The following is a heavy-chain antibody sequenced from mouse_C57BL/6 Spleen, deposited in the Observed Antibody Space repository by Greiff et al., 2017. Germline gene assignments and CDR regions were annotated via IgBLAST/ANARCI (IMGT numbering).Heavy chain of an antibody. CDR3: TTGDYYGSSPFDY. V-gene: IGHV14-4*01. Sequence: EVQLQQSGAELVRPGASVKLSCTASGFNIKDDYMHWVKQRPEQGLEWIGWIDPENGDTEYASKFQGKATITADTSSNTAYLQLSSLTSEDTAVYYCTTGDYYGSSPFDYWGQGTTLTVSS. CDR1: GFNIKDDY. D-gene: IGHD1-1*01. CDR2: IDPENGDT. J-gene: IGHJ2*01.